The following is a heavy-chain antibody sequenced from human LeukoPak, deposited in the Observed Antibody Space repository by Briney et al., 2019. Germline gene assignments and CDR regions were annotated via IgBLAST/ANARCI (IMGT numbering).Heavy chain of an antibody. V-gene: IGHV3-74*01. CDR1: GFTLSSYW. J-gene: IGHJ5*02. CDR2: IDRDGSRI. D-gene: IGHD1-1*01. Sequence: PGGSLRLSCAVSGFTLSSYWMHWVRQAPGKGLVWVSRIDRDGSRINYADSVKGRFTISRDNGKNTLFLQMNSLRAEDAAVYYCARLGLEVGGPNWFDPWGQGTLVTVSS. CDR3: ARLGLEVGGPNWFDP.